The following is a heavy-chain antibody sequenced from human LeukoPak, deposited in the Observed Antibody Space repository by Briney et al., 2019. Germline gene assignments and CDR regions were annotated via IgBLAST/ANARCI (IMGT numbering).Heavy chain of an antibody. CDR1: GFTFSTYS. CDR3: AKSESYRFDY. Sequence: GGSLRLSCAASGFTFSTYSMNWVRQAPGKGLEWVSSISSSSTYTYYADSLKGRFTISRDNAKNSLYLQMNSLRDEDTAVYYCAKSESYRFDYWGQGTLVTVSS. V-gene: IGHV3-21*01. CDR2: ISSSSTYT. J-gene: IGHJ4*02. D-gene: IGHD1-26*01.